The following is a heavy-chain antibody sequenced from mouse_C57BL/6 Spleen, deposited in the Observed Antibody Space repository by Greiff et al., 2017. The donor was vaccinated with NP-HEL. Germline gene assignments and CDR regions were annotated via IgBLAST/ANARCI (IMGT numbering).Heavy chain of an antibody. V-gene: IGHV1-59*01. Sequence: VQLQQPGAELVRPGTSVKLSCKASVYTFTSYWMHWVKQRPGQGLEWIGVIVPSDSYTNYNQKFKGKATLTVDTSSSTAYMQLSSLTSEDSAVYYCARSDDYYGSSPYYYAMDYWGQGTSVTVSS. D-gene: IGHD1-1*01. CDR3: ARSDDYYGSSPYYYAMDY. CDR2: IVPSDSYT. CDR1: VYTFTSYW. J-gene: IGHJ4*01.